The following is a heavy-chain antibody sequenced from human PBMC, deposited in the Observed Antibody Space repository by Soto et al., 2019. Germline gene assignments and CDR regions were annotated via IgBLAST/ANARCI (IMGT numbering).Heavy chain of an antibody. CDR2: ISGSGGRT. J-gene: IGHJ3*02. Sequence: GGSLRLSCAASGFTFSSYAMSWVRQAPGKGLEWVSAISGSGGRTYYADSVKGRFTISRDNSKNTMNLQMNSLRAEDKAVYYRAKGRPPGWLDAFDIWGQGTMVTVSS. CDR1: GFTFSSYA. CDR3: AKGRPPGWLDAFDI. D-gene: IGHD3-22*01. V-gene: IGHV3-23*01.